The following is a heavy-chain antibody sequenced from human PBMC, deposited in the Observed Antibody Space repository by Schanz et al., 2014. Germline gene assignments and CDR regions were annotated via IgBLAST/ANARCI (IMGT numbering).Heavy chain of an antibody. V-gene: IGHV3-48*02. CDR3: ARDHPHRGVTGYYNDV. D-gene: IGHD3-9*01. Sequence: EVQLVESGGGVVQPGRSLRLSCGASGFTFSDYGTHWVRQAPGKGLEWISYIGSSSTTMYYADSVKGRFTISRDNAKNSLYLQMNSLRDEDTAVYYCARDHPHRGVTGYYNDVWGQGTSVTVSS. J-gene: IGHJ6*02. CDR2: IGSSSTTM. CDR1: GFTFSDYG.